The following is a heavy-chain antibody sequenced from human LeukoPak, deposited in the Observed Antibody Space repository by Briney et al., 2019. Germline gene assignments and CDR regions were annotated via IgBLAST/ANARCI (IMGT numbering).Heavy chain of an antibody. V-gene: IGHV3-30-3*01. CDR2: ISYDGSNK. CDR1: GFTFSSYA. D-gene: IGHD5-18*01. Sequence: PGGSLRLSCAASGFTFSSYAMHWVRQAPGKGLEWVAVISYDGSNKYYADSVKGRFTISRDNSKNTLYLQMNSLRAEDTAVYYCARVGYSYLYYFDYWGQGTLVTVSS. CDR3: ARVGYSYLYYFDY. J-gene: IGHJ4*02.